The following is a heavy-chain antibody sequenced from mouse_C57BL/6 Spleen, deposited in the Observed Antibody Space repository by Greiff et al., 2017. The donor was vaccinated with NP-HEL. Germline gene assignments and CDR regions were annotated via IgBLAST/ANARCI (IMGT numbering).Heavy chain of an antibody. Sequence: QVQLQQPGAELVRPGSSVKLSCKASGYTFTSYWMHWVKQRPIQGLEWIGNIDPSDSATHYNQKFKDKATLTVDKSSSTAYMQLSSLTSEDSAVYYGAREGDYYGSSYWYFDVWGTGTTVTVSS. CDR3: AREGDYYGSSYWYFDV. CDR1: GYTFTSYW. V-gene: IGHV1-52*01. J-gene: IGHJ1*03. D-gene: IGHD1-1*01. CDR2: IDPSDSAT.